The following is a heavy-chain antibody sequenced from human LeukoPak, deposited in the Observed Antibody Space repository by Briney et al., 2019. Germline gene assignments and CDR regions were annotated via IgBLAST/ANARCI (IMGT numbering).Heavy chain of an antibody. D-gene: IGHD3-10*01. Sequence: PSETLSLTCTVSGGSTSGYYWAWIRQPPGKGLEWIGSIYYSGSTYYNPSLKSRVTISVDTSKNQFSLKLSSVTAADTAVYYCARGSYYNFSYGMDVWGQGTTVTVSS. CDR1: GGSTSGYY. V-gene: IGHV4-39*07. CDR2: IYYSGST. J-gene: IGHJ6*02. CDR3: ARGSYYNFSYGMDV.